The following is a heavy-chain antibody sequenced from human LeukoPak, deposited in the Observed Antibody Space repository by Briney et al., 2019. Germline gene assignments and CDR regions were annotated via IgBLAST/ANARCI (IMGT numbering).Heavy chain of an antibody. D-gene: IGHD2-2*01. J-gene: IGHJ4*02. CDR3: ARGRYCNSTSCEHFDY. CDR1: GFTFSSYE. CDR2: ISSSGSTI. V-gene: IGHV3-48*03. Sequence: GGSLRLSCAASGFTFSSYEMNWVRQAPGKGLEWVSYISSSGSTIYYADSVKGRFTISRDNAKSTLYLQMSSLRAEDTAVYYCARGRYCNSTSCEHFDYWGQGTLVTVSS.